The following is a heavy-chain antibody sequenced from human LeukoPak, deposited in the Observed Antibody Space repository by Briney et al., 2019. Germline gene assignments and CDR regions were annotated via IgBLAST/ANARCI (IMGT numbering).Heavy chain of an antibody. Sequence: ASVKVSCKASGYTFTGYYMHWVRQAPGQGLEWMGWINPNSGGTNYAQKFQGRVTMTGDTSISTAYMELSRLRSDDTAVYYCARVRYCSGGSGGKIRSEWVYWGQGTLVTVSS. J-gene: IGHJ4*02. D-gene: IGHD2-15*01. CDR3: ARVRYCSGGSGGKIRSEWVY. CDR1: GYTFTGYY. V-gene: IGHV1-2*02. CDR2: INPNSGGT.